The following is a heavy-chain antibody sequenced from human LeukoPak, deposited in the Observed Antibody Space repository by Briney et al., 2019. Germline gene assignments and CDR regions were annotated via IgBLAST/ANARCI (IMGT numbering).Heavy chain of an antibody. CDR1: GGSFSGYY. CDR2: INHSGST. Sequence: SETLSLTCAVYGGSFSGYYWTWIRQPPGKGLEWIGEINHSGSTSYNPSLKSRVTISVDTSNNQFSLKLTSVTAADTAVYYCARRLDLWGRGTLVTVSS. V-gene: IGHV4-34*01. J-gene: IGHJ2*01. CDR3: ARRLDL.